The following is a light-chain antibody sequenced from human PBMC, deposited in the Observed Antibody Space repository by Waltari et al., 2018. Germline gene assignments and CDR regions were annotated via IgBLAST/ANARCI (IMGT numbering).Light chain of an antibody. V-gene: IGKV1-17*03. CDR3: LQHYTYPPT. J-gene: IGKJ5*01. CDR1: QDIGNY. Sequence: DIQMTQSPSAMSASVGDRLAITCRARQDIGNYLAWFQQKPGTVPKRLIYAVSSLESGVPSRFSGSDSGTEFTLTINRLQPEDLATYFCLQHYTYPPTFGQGTRLEI. CDR2: AVS.